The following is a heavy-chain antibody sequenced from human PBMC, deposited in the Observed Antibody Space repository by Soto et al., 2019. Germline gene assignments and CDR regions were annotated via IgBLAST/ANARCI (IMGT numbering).Heavy chain of an antibody. Sequence: EVQLVESGGGLVKPGESLRLSCAASGFTFSNAWMSWVRQAPGKGLEWVSSISSSSSYIYYADSVKGRFTISRDNAKNSLYLQMNSLRAEDTAVYYCARDEIAVVDYWGQGTLVTVSS. J-gene: IGHJ4*02. CDR2: ISSSSSYI. CDR1: GFTFSNAW. V-gene: IGHV3-21*01. D-gene: IGHD6-19*01. CDR3: ARDEIAVVDY.